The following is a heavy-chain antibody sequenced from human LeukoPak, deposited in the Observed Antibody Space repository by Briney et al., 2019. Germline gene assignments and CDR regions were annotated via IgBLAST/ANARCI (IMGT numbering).Heavy chain of an antibody. J-gene: IGHJ4*02. CDR3: AKDDGGTMVRGVEFDY. CDR1: GFTFSSYG. V-gene: IGHV3-30*18. D-gene: IGHD3-10*01. CDR2: ISYDGSNK. Sequence: GGSLRLSCAASGFTFSSYGMHWVRQAPGKGLEWVAVISYDGSNKYYVDSVKGRFTISRDNSKNTQYLQMNSLRAEDTAVYYCAKDDGGTMVRGVEFDYWGQGILVTVSS.